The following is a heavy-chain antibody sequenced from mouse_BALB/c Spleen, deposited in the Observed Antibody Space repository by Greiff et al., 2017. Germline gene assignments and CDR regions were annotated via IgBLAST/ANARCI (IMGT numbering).Heavy chain of an antibody. D-gene: IGHD2-10*02. CDR3: ARSYGNYVGYYYAMDY. J-gene: IGHJ4*01. Sequence: EVQLQQSGPELVKPGASVKISCKASGYSFTGYFMNWVMQSHGKSLEWIGRINPYNGDTFYNQKFKGKATLTVDKSSSTAHMELRSLASEDSAVYYCARSYGNYVGYYYAMDYWGQGTSVTVSS. CDR2: INPYNGDT. CDR1: GYSFTGYF. V-gene: IGHV1-20*02.